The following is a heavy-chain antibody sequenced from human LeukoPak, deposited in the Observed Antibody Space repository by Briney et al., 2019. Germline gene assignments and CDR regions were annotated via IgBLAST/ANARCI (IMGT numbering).Heavy chain of an antibody. CDR2: INPNSGGT. CDR3: ARRESIDHNWNFYSYMDV. D-gene: IGHD1-7*01. V-gene: IGHV1-2*02. Sequence: ASVKVSCKASGYTFTGYYMHWVRQAPGQGLEWMGWINPNSGGTNYAQKFQGRVTMTRDTSISTAYMELSRLRSDDTAVYYCARRESIDHNWNFYSYMDVWGKGTTVTVS. CDR1: GYTFTGYY. J-gene: IGHJ6*03.